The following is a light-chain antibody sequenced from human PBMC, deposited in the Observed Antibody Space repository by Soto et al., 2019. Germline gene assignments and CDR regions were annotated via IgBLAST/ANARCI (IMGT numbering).Light chain of an antibody. Sequence: EIVLTQSPGTLSLSPGERATLSCRASKSVSSSYLAWYQQKPGQAPRLLIYGASSRATGIPDRFSGSGSGTDFTVTISRLEPEYFAVYYCQQYGSSPPITFGQGTRLEI. CDR3: QQYGSSPPIT. J-gene: IGKJ5*01. CDR2: GAS. V-gene: IGKV3-20*01. CDR1: KSVSSSY.